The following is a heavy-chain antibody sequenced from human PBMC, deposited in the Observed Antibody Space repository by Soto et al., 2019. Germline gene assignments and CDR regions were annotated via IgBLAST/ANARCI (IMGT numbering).Heavy chain of an antibody. D-gene: IGHD3-22*01. J-gene: IGHJ6*02. V-gene: IGHV4-31*03. CDR3: ARERNYDSSGYSYYYGMDV. Sequence: SETLSLTCTVSGGSISSGGYYWSWIRQHPGKGLEWNGYIYYSWSTYYNPSLKSRVTISVDTSKDQFSLRLSSVTAADTAVYYCARERNYDSSGYSYYYGMDVWGQGTTVTVSS. CDR2: IYYSWST. CDR1: GGSISSGGYY.